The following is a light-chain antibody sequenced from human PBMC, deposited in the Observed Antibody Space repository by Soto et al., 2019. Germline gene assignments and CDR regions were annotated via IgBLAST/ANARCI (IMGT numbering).Light chain of an antibody. Sequence: LTQPPSVSGSPGQSVTISCTGTSSDVGSYNRVSWYQQPPGTAPKVMIYEVSNRPSGVPDRFSGSKSGNTASLTISGLQAEDEADYYCSLYTSSSTYVFGTGTKVTVL. J-gene: IGLJ1*01. CDR2: EVS. V-gene: IGLV2-18*01. CDR3: SLYTSSSTYV. CDR1: SSDVGSYNR.